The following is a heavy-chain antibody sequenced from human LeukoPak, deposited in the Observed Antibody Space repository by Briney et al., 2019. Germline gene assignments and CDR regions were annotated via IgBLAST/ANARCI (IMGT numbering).Heavy chain of an antibody. CDR2: ISYDGSNK. CDR1: GFTFSSYG. J-gene: IGHJ4*02. CDR3: AKDRHYYDSSGYSLDY. Sequence: GGSLRLSCAASGFTFSSYGMHWVRQAPGKGLEWVAVISYDGSNKYYADSVKGRFTISRDNSKNTLYLQMNSLRAEDTAMYYCAKDRHYYDSSGYSLDYWGQGTLVTVSS. D-gene: IGHD3-22*01. V-gene: IGHV3-30*18.